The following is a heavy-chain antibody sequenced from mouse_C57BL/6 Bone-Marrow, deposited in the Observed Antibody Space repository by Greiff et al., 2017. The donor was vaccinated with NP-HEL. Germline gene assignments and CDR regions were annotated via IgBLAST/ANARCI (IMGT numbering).Heavy chain of an antibody. Sequence: EVQLQQSGPELVKPGASVKMSCKASGYTFTDYNMHWVKQSHGKSLEWIGYINPNNGGTSYNQKFKGKATLTVNKSSSTAYMELLSLTSADSAVYYCARQHSSYGYFDVWGTGTTVTVSS. J-gene: IGHJ1*03. CDR1: GYTFTDYN. V-gene: IGHV1-22*01. CDR3: ARQHSSYGYFDV. D-gene: IGHD1-1*01. CDR2: INPNNGGT.